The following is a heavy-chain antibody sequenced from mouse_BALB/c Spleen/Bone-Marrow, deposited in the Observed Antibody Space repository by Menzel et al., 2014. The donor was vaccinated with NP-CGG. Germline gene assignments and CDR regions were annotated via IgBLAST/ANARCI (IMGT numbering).Heavy chain of an antibody. CDR3: ARGDYFDY. J-gene: IGHJ2*01. CDR2: ILPGSGST. CDR1: GYTLSSYW. Sequence: VQLQQSGAELMRPGASVKISCKATGYTLSSYWIEWVKQRPGHGLEWIGEILPGSGSTNYNEKFKGKATFTADTSSNTAYMQLSSLTSEDSAVYYCARGDYFDYWGQGTTLTVSS. V-gene: IGHV1-9*01.